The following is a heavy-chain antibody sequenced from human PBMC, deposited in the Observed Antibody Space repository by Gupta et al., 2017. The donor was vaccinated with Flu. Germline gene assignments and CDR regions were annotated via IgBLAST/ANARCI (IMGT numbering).Heavy chain of an antibody. CDR1: GFTFSSYA. CDR2: ISGSAGST. D-gene: IGHD4-17*01. J-gene: IGHJ4*02. Sequence: EVQLLESGGGLVQPGGSLRLSCAASGFTFSSYALSWVRQAPGKGLEGVSAISGSAGSTYYADSVKGRFTISRDNSKGTLYLQVNSLRAEDTALYYCAKHTVTNYFDSWGQGTLVTVSS. V-gene: IGHV3-23*01. CDR3: AKHTVTNYFDS.